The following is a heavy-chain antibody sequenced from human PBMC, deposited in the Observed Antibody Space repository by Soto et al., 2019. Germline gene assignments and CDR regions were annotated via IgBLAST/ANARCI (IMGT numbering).Heavy chain of an antibody. CDR1: GGTFGSYA. D-gene: IGHD2-2*01. V-gene: IGHV1-69*01. CDR2: IIPIPGTA. Sequence: QVQLVQSGAEVTKPGSSVKVSCKASGGTFGSYAISWVRQAPGQGLEWMGGIIPIPGTANYAQKFQGRVTIAADESTSTAYMELSSLRSEDTAVYYCARSQGSSTSLEIYYYYHYGMDVWGQGTTVTVSS. CDR3: ARSQGSSTSLEIYYYYHYGMDV. J-gene: IGHJ6*02.